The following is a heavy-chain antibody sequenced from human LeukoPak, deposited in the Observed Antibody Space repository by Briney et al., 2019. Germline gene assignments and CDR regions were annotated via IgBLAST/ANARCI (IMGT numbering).Heavy chain of an antibody. CDR1: GFSFGDYY. CDR2: ISSGGSTT. D-gene: IGHD4-23*01. Sequence: GGSLRLSCAASGFSFGDYYMSWIRQAPGMGLEWVSHISSGGSTTLYADSVKGRFSISRDNAKNSLYLQMNSLRAEDTAVYYCARQAYGGPPNDAFNMWGQGTMVTVSS. J-gene: IGHJ3*02. CDR3: ARQAYGGPPNDAFNM. V-gene: IGHV3-11*01.